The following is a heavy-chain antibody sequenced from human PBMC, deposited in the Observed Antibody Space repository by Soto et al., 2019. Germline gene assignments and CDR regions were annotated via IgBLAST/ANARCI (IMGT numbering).Heavy chain of an antibody. CDR1: GITFSSYA. CDR3: AKYRVFSNIFRDYYYGMDV. D-gene: IGHD3-3*02. Sequence: EVQLLESGGGLVQPGGSLRLSCEASGITFSSYAMSWVRQAPGKGLAWVSAISGSGGSTYYADSVKGRFTISRDNSKNTLYLQMNSLRAEDTAVYYCAKYRVFSNIFRDYYYGMDVWGKGTTVTVSS. CDR2: ISGSGGST. V-gene: IGHV3-23*01. J-gene: IGHJ6*04.